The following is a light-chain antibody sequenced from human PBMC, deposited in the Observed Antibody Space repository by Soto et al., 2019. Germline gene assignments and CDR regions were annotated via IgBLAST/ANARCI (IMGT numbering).Light chain of an antibody. CDR3: SSYTSSSTYV. V-gene: IGLV2-14*01. Sequence: QSALTQPASVSGSPGQSITISCIVTSSDVGGYNYVSWYQQHPGKAPKLMIYDVSNRPSGVSNRFSGSKSGNTASLTISGLQPEDEADYYCSSYTSSSTYVFGTGTKVTVL. CDR2: DVS. J-gene: IGLJ1*01. CDR1: SSDVGGYNY.